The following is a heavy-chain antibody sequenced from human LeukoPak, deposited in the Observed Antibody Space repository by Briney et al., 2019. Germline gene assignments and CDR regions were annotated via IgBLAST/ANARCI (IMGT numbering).Heavy chain of an antibody. Sequence: GGSLRLSCAASGFTVSSNYMSWVRQAPGKGLEWVSVIYSGGSTYYADSVKGRFTISRDNSKNTLYLQMNSLRAEDTAVYYCAGGPHTRDYYYYGMDVWGQGATVTVSS. CDR3: AGGPHTRDYYYYGMDV. J-gene: IGHJ6*02. D-gene: IGHD3-16*01. CDR2: IYSGGST. CDR1: GFTVSSNY. V-gene: IGHV3-66*01.